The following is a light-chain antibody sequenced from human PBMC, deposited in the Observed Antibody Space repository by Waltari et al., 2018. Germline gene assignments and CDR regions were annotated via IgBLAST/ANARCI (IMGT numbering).Light chain of an antibody. V-gene: IGLV2-14*01. CDR2: EVS. CDR3: SSYTSSSTFSVV. J-gene: IGLJ2*01. CDR1: SSDVGGYNY. Sequence: QSALTQPASVSGSPGQSITISCTGTSSDVGGYNYVSWYQQHPGKAPKLMIYEVSNRLSGVANVFSGSKSGDTASVAISVLQTEDEGDYYCSSYTSSSTFSVVFGGGTKLTVL.